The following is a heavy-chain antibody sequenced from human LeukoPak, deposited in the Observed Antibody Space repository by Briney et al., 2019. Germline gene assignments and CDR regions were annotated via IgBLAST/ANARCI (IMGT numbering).Heavy chain of an antibody. CDR2: FYNSGDT. J-gene: IGHJ4*02. V-gene: IGHV4-59*01. CDR1: GDSISTYL. Sequence: SETLSLTCTVSGDSISTYLWSWIRQAPGRGLEWIGYFYNSGDTKLNPSLKSRVTISVGTPENQYSLKMSSLTTADTAVYFCARLGFYSGYFDHWGQGILVTVSS. CDR3: ARLGFYSGYFDH. D-gene: IGHD2-15*01.